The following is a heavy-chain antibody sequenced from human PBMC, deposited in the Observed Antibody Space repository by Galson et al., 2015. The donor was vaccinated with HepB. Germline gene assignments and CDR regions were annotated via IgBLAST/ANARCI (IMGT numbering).Heavy chain of an antibody. D-gene: IGHD1-26*01. Sequence: SLRLSCAASGFTFSSYGMHWVRQAPGKGLEWVAFIRYDGSNKYYADSVKGRFTISRDNSKNTLYLQMNSLRAEDTAVYYCAKDGGIVGAADAFDIWGQGTMVTVSS. J-gene: IGHJ3*02. CDR1: GFTFSSYG. V-gene: IGHV3-30*02. CDR3: AKDGGIVGAADAFDI. CDR2: IRYDGSNK.